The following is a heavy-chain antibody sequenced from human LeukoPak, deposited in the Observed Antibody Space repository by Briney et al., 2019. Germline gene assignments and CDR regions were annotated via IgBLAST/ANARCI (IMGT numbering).Heavy chain of an antibody. D-gene: IGHD3-9*01. Sequence: SETLSLTCTVSGGSISSYYWSWIRQPPGKGLEWIGYIYYSGSTNYNPSLKSRVTISVDTSENQFSLKLSSVTAADTAVYYCARGPLRYRHWYFDLWGRGTLVTVSS. V-gene: IGHV4-59*01. CDR2: IYYSGST. CDR3: ARGPLRYRHWYFDL. CDR1: GGSISSYY. J-gene: IGHJ2*01.